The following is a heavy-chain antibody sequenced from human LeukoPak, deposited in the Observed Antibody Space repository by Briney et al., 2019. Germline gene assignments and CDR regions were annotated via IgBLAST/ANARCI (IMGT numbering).Heavy chain of an antibody. Sequence: KPSETLSLTCTVSGGSINNYYWCWIRQPAGKGLEWIGLIYSSGSTSYNPSLKSRVTMSVDTSKKQFSLRLSSVTAADTAVYYCARTPIYYFDNSGYYNWGQGTLVTVSS. V-gene: IGHV4-4*07. D-gene: IGHD3-22*01. CDR1: GGSINNYY. CDR3: ARTPIYYFDNSGYYN. J-gene: IGHJ4*02. CDR2: IYSSGST.